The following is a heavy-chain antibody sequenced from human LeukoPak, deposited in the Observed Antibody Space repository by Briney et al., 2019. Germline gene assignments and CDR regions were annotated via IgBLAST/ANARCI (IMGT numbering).Heavy chain of an antibody. CDR3: ARAGGYSYGYWTRYPGYYYGMDV. J-gene: IGHJ6*02. D-gene: IGHD5-18*01. V-gene: IGHV1-24*01. CDR2: FDPEDGET. Sequence: ASVKVSCKVSGYTLTELSMHWVRQAPGKGLEWMGGFDPEDGETIYAQKFQGRVTITADESTSTAYMELSSLRSEDTAVYYCARAGGYSYGYWTRYPGYYYGMDVWGQGTTVTVSS. CDR1: GYTLTELS.